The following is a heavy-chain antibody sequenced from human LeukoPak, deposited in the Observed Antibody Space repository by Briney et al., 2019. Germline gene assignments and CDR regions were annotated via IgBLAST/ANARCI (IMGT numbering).Heavy chain of an antibody. Sequence: GGSLRLSCAASGCTFSSYGMHWVRQAPGKGLEWVAFIWYDGSNKYYADSVKGRFTISRDNSKNTLYLQMNSLRAEDTAVYYCAKDECSGGSGYSGYWGQGTLVTVSS. CDR2: IWYDGSNK. D-gene: IGHD2-15*01. J-gene: IGHJ4*02. CDR1: GCTFSSYG. CDR3: AKDECSGGSGYSGY. V-gene: IGHV3-30*02.